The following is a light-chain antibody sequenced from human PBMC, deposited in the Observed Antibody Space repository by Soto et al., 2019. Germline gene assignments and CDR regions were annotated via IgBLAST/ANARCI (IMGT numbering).Light chain of an antibody. J-gene: IGKJ4*01. CDR2: AAS. CDR1: QGISSY. Sequence: DIQLTQSPSFLSASVGDRVTITCRASQGISSYLAWYQQKPGKAPKLLIYAASTLQSGVPSRFSGSGSGTEFTLTISSLQPEDFATYCCQQLNSYPPRVTFGGGTKVEIK. CDR3: QQLNSYPPRVT. V-gene: IGKV1-9*01.